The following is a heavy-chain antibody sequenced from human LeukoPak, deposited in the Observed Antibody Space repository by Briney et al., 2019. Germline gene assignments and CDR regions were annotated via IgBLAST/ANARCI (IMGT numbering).Heavy chain of an antibody. D-gene: IGHD1-1*01. J-gene: IGHJ3*02. V-gene: IGHV4-39*07. CDR1: GGSISSSSYY. CDR3: ARDPGPRPGAFDI. Sequence: SETLSLTCTVSGGSISSSSYYWGWIRQPPGKGLEWIGSIYYSGSTYYNPSLKSRVTISVDTSKNQFSLKLSSVTAADTAVYYCARDPGPRPGAFDIWGQGTMVTVSS. CDR2: IYYSGST.